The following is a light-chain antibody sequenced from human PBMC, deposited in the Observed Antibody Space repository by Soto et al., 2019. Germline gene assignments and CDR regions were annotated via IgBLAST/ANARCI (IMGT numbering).Light chain of an antibody. CDR3: KSYAGSNTYV. Sequence: QSVLTQPASVSGSPGQSITISCTGTGSDVGSYKYVSWYQQHTGKAPKLIIFEVVQRPSGVPDRFSGSKSGNTASLTVSGLQAADEADYFCKSYAGSNTYVVGSGTKVTVL. J-gene: IGLJ1*01. V-gene: IGLV2-8*01. CDR2: EVV. CDR1: GSDVGSYKY.